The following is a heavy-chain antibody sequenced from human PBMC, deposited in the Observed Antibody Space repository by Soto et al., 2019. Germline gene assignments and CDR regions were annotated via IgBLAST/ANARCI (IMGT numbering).Heavy chain of an antibody. CDR2: SSNSGTYT. D-gene: IGHD3-10*02. Sequence: GGTLRLTCVGSGVTFSGDYMSWVRKAPGKGLEGLSYSSNSGTYTKYAGSVKGRFSISRDNAKNSLPLQINSLRGEDTAVYYCARSGDNYNVLDYWGQGTPVTVSS. CDR3: ARSGDNYNVLDY. J-gene: IGHJ4*02. V-gene: IGHV3-11*06. CDR1: GVTFSGDY.